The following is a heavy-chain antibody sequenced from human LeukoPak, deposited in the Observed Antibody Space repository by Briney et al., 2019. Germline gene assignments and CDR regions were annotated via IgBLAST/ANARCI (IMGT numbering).Heavy chain of an antibody. D-gene: IGHD2-15*01. Sequence: ASVKVSCKASGYTFTSCYMHWVRQAPGQGLEWMGRINPSGGSTSYAQKFQGRVTITADESTSTAYMELSSLRSEDTAVYYCASNYCSGGSCYYTYWGQGTVVTVSS. V-gene: IGHV1-46*01. CDR2: INPSGGST. J-gene: IGHJ4*02. CDR1: GYTFTSCY. CDR3: ASNYCSGGSCYYTY.